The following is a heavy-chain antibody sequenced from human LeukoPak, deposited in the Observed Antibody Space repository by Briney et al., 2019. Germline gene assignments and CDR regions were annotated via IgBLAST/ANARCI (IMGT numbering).Heavy chain of an antibody. Sequence: ASVKVSCKASGYTFTSYYMHWVRQAPGQGLEWMGIISPSGGSTTYAQKFQGRVTMTRDKSTSTAYMELRSLRSDDTAVYYCARAPYYYDSSGYWAYWGQGTLVTVSS. V-gene: IGHV1-46*01. CDR3: ARAPYYYDSSGYWAY. CDR2: ISPSGGST. J-gene: IGHJ4*02. CDR1: GYTFTSYY. D-gene: IGHD3-22*01.